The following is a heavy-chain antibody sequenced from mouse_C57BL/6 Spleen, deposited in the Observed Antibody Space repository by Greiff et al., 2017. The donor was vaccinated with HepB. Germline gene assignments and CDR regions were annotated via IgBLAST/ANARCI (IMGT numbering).Heavy chain of an antibody. CDR1: GFNIKDYY. V-gene: IGHV14-1*01. D-gene: IGHD2-3*01. CDR3: IPYDYGYFDV. J-gene: IGHJ1*03. CDR2: IDPEDGDT. Sequence: VQLQQSGAELVRPGASVKLSCTASGFNIKDYYMHWVKQRPEQGLEWIGRIDPEDGDTEYAPKFQGKATMTADTSSNTAYLQLSSLTSEDTAVYYCIPYDYGYFDVGGTGTTDTVSS.